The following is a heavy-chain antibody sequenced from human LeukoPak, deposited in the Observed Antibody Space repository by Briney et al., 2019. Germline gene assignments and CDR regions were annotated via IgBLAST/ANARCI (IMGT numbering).Heavy chain of an antibody. D-gene: IGHD5-18*01. V-gene: IGHV4-31*03. J-gene: IGHJ4*02. CDR1: GGSISGDGHY. CDR3: ARGGDTAKGGKD. CDR2: IHPGGTI. Sequence: PSETLSLPCTVSGGSISGDGHYWTWTRQHPGEGLEWLGFIHPGGTIYYNPSLSSRLFISADTSNTQFSPKLRFVTAADTAEYYCARGGDTAKGGKDWGQGTLVTVSS.